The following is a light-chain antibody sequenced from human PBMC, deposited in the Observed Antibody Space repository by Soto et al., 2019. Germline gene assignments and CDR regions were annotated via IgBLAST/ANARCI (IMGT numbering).Light chain of an antibody. CDR1: QSVSYN. Sequence: EIVMTQSPATLSVSPGETATLSCRASQSVSYNLAWYEQKPGQVPRLLIYGAFTRATGIPARFCGSGSGTEFTLTISSQQSEDFAVYYCQQYKIWPPLTFGGGIKVEVK. V-gene: IGKV3-15*01. CDR3: QQYKIWPPLT. J-gene: IGKJ4*01. CDR2: GAF.